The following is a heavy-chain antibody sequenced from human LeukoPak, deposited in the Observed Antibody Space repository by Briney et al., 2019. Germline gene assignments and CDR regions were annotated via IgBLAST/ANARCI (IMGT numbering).Heavy chain of an antibody. CDR1: GGSISSGAYY. D-gene: IGHD6-6*01. Sequence: SETLSLTCTVSGGSISSGAYYWSWIRQHPGKGLEWIGHIYYSGSTYYNPSLKSRATISVDTSNNQFSLKLSSVTAADTAVYYCARELEYSSSRRADYYYGMDVWGQGTTVTVSS. CDR2: IYYSGST. CDR3: ARELEYSSSRRADYYYGMDV. J-gene: IGHJ6*02. V-gene: IGHV4-31*03.